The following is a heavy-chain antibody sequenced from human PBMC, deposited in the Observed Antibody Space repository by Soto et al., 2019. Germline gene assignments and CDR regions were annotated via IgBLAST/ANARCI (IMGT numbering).Heavy chain of an antibody. D-gene: IGHD6-19*01. CDR1: GGSISSSSYY. CDR3: ARRPIPEAGKVFDY. J-gene: IGHJ4*02. V-gene: IGHV4-39*01. CDR2: IYYSGST. Sequence: SETLSLTCTVSGGSISSSSYYWGWIRQPPGKGLEWIGSIYYSGSTYYNPSLKSRVTISVDTSKNQFSLKLSSVTAADTAVYYCARRPIPEAGKVFDYWGQGTLVTVS.